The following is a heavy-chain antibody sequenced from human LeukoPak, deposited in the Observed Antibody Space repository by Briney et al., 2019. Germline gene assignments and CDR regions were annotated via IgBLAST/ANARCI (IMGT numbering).Heavy chain of an antibody. J-gene: IGHJ4*02. CDR1: GGSISSYY. Sequence: SETLSLTCTVSGGSISSYYWSWIRQPPGKGLEWIGYIYYSGSTNYNPSLKSRVTISVDTSKNQFSLKLRHVTTADTAVYYCARGLPQSGVDYWGQGTLVTVSS. D-gene: IGHD3-10*01. CDR2: IYYSGST. CDR3: ARGLPQSGVDY. V-gene: IGHV4-59*01.